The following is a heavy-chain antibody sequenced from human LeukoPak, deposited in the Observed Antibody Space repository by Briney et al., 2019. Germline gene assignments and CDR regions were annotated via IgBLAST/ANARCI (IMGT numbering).Heavy chain of an antibody. CDR3: ARAGNIRFDY. CDR2: ISGSGGNT. V-gene: IGHV3-23*01. CDR1: GFTFTSCA. J-gene: IGHJ4*02. Sequence: GGSLRLSCAASGFTFTSCAMNWVRQAPGKGLEWVSTISGSGGNTYYADSVKGRFTISRDNSKNTLYLQMNSLRAEDTAVYYCARAGNIRFDYWGQGTLVTVSS. D-gene: IGHD2/OR15-2a*01.